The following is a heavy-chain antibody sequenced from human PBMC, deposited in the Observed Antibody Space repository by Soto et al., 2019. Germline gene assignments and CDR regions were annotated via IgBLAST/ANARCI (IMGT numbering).Heavy chain of an antibody. CDR1: GFTFSSYA. CDR2: ITGSGGRT. Sequence: GGSLRLSCAASGFTFSSYAMSWVRQAPGKGLEWVSAITGSGGRTYYADSVKGRFTISRDNSKNTLYLQMNSLRAEDTAVYYCAKGLTGAPYYAMDVWGQGTTVTAP. CDR3: AKGLTGAPYYAMDV. J-gene: IGHJ6*02. V-gene: IGHV3-23*01. D-gene: IGHD7-27*01.